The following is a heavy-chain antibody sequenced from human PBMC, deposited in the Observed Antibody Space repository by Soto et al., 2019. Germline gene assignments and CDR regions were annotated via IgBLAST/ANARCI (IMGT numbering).Heavy chain of an antibody. CDR1: GYGKTCNY. J-gene: IGHJ6*02. CDR3: ARRRHYYYYYGMDV. Sequence: GAPVNRSWKACGYGKTCNYMRWVRQENGQGLEWMGIINPSGGSTSYAQKFQGRVTMTRDTSTSTVYMELSSLRSEDTAVYYCARRRHYYYYYGMDVWGQGPTVTVSS. D-gene: IGHD6-25*01. CDR2: INPSGGST. V-gene: IGHV1-46*01.